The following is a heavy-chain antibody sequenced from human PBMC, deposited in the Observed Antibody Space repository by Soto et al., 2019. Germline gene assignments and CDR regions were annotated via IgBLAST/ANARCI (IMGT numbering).Heavy chain of an antibody. CDR3: ARPSDVGLASSYEY. V-gene: IGHV5-51*01. CDR1: GYSVTNYW. Sequence: GESLKISCKGSGYSVTNYWIGWVRQMPGTGLEWMGIIYPGNSNTRYSPSFEGQVTMSADKSISTAYLQWSSLRASDTAIYFCARPSDVGLASSYEYWGQGTQVTVSS. J-gene: IGHJ4*02. CDR2: IYPGNSNT.